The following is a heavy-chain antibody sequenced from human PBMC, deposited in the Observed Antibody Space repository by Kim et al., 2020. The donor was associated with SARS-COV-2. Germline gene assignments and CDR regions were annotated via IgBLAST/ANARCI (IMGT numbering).Heavy chain of an antibody. CDR1: GYTFTSYG. CDR3: ARDREYYYDSSGYSPFDY. D-gene: IGHD3-22*01. J-gene: IGHJ4*02. V-gene: IGHV1-18*01. Sequence: ASVKVSCKASGYTFTSYGISWVRQAPGQGLEWMGWISAYNGNTNYAQKLQGRVTMTTDTSTSTAYMELRSLRSDDTAVYYCARDREYYYDSSGYSPFDYWGQGTLVTVSS. CDR2: ISAYNGNT.